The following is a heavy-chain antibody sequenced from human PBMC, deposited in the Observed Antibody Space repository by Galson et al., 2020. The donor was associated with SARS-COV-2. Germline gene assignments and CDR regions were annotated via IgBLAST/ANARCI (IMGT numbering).Heavy chain of an antibody. Sequence: GGSLRLSCAASRFTFSNYWMSWVRQAPGKGLEWVATIRQAGSEKYYVDSVRGRFTISRDNAKNSLFLQMDSLRAEDTAVYYCAKEGGIVVVPATTNYFDYWGQGTLVTVSS. CDR3: AKEGGIVVVPATTNYFDY. CDR2: IRQAGSEK. D-gene: IGHD2-2*01. V-gene: IGHV3-7*03. CDR1: RFTFSNYW. J-gene: IGHJ4*02.